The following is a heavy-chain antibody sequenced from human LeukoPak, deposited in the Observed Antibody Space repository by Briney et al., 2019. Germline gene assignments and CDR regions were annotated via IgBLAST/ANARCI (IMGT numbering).Heavy chain of an antibody. CDR1: GYTFTGYN. J-gene: IGHJ6*02. CDR3: ARVFSLRGSMDV. CDR2: MNPNSGGA. Sequence: ASVKVSCKASGYTFTGYNIHWVRQAPGQGLEWMGWMNPNSGGANYAQNFQGRVTMTRDTSISTAYMDLSGLRSDDTAVYYCARVFSLRGSMDVWGRGTTVTVSS. V-gene: IGHV1-2*02. D-gene: IGHD2-21*01.